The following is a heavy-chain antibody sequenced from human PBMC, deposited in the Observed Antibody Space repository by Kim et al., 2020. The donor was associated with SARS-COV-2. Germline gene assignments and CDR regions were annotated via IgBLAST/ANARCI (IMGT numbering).Heavy chain of an antibody. Sequence: SVKVSCKASGGTFSSYAISWVRQAPGQGLEWMGGIIPIFGTANYAQKFQGRVTITADESTSTAYMELSSLRSEDTAVYYCASPTGYCSSTSCSYYYYYYGMDVWGQGTTVTVSS. CDR3: ASPTGYCSSTSCSYYYYYYGMDV. V-gene: IGHV1-69*13. CDR2: IIPIFGTA. D-gene: IGHD2-2*01. CDR1: GGTFSSYA. J-gene: IGHJ6*02.